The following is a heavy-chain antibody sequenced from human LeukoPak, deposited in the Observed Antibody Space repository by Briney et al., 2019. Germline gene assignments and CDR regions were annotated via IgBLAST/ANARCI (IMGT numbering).Heavy chain of an antibody. CDR2: ISGSGGST. CDR3: ARGSSGWYYFDF. Sequence: PGGSLRLSCAASGFTFSSYAMSWVRQAPGKGLKWVSGISGSGGSTYYADSVKGRFTISRDNSKNTLYLQMNSLRAEDTAVYYCARGSSGWYYFDFWGQGTLVTVSS. V-gene: IGHV3-23*01. D-gene: IGHD6-19*01. J-gene: IGHJ4*02. CDR1: GFTFSSYA.